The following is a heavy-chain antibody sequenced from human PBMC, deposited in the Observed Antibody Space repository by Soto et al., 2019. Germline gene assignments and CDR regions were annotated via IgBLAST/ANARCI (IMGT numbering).Heavy chain of an antibody. D-gene: IGHD3-22*01. Sequence: QVQLQESGPGLVKPSETLSLTCTVSGGSISSYYWSWIRQPPGKGLEWIGYIYYSGSSNYNPSLKSRATTSVDTSKIQFSRKLTSVTAADTAVYYCARHGGITMIVGGGLLSAFDIWGQGTMVTVSS. V-gene: IGHV4-59*08. CDR1: GGSISSYY. CDR3: ARHGGITMIVGGGLLSAFDI. CDR2: IYYSGSS. J-gene: IGHJ3*02.